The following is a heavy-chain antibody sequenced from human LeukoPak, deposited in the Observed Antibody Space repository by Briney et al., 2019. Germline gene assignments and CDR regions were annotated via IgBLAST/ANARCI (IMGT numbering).Heavy chain of an antibody. V-gene: IGHV3-23*01. D-gene: IGHD3-10*01. Sequence: GGSLRLSCAASGFTFSSYAMSWVRQAPGKGLEWVSAISGSGGSTYYADSVKGRFTISRDNSKNTLYLQMNSLRAEDTAVYYCTTHITMVRGVISRGDAFDIWGQGTMVTVSS. CDR2: ISGSGGST. CDR3: TTHITMVRGVISRGDAFDI. CDR1: GFTFSSYA. J-gene: IGHJ3*02.